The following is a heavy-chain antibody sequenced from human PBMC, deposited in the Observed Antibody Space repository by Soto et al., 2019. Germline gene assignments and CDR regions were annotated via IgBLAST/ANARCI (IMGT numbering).Heavy chain of an antibody. J-gene: IGHJ6*02. CDR3: AREPGVVKGYYYVMDV. D-gene: IGHD3-3*01. CDR1: GGSISSYY. Sequence: SETLSLTCTVSGGSISSYYWSWIRQPPGKGLEWIGYIYYSGSTNYNPSLKSRVTISVDTSKNQFSLKLSSVTAADTAVYYCAREPGVVKGYYYVMDVWGQGTTVTVSS. V-gene: IGHV4-59*01. CDR2: IYYSGST.